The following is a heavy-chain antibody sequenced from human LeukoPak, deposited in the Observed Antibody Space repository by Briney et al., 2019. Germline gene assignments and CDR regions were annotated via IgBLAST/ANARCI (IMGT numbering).Heavy chain of an antibody. Sequence: ASVKVSCKASGYTFTSYGISWVRQAPGQGLEWMGRIIPILGIANYAQKFQGRVTITADKSTSTAYMELSSLRSEDTAVYYCARDRGGWLQRSYYFDYWGQGTLVTVSS. J-gene: IGHJ4*02. CDR1: GYTFTSYG. CDR3: ARDRGGWLQRSYYFDY. CDR2: IIPILGIA. V-gene: IGHV1-69*04. D-gene: IGHD3-10*01.